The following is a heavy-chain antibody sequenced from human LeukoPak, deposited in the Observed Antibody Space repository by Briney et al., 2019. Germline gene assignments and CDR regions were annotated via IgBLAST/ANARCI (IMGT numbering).Heavy chain of an antibody. V-gene: IGHV3-49*04. CDR1: GFTFRSYG. D-gene: IGHD1-26*01. J-gene: IGHJ6*03. CDR3: TRVGVLIYYYYYYMDV. CDR2: IRSKAYGGTT. Sequence: GGSLRLSCAASGFTFRSYGMTWVRQAPGKGLEWVGFIRSKAYGGTTEYAASVKGRFTISRDDSKSIAYLQMNSLKTEDTAVYYCTRVGVLIYYYYYYMDVWGKGTTVTVSS.